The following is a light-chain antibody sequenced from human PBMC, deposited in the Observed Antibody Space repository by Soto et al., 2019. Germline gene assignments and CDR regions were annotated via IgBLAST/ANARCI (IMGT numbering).Light chain of an antibody. J-gene: IGKJ2*01. CDR3: QQYGSSPGT. CDR1: QSVSSSY. CDR2: GAS. V-gene: IGKV3-20*01. Sequence: EIVLTQSPGTLSLSPGERATLSCRASQSVSSSYLAWYQQKTGQAPRLLIYGASGRATGIPDRFSGSGSGTDFTLTISRLEPEDFAVYYCQQYGSSPGTFGQGTKLEIK.